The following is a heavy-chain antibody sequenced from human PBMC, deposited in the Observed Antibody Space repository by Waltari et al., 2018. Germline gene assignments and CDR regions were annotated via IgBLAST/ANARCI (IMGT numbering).Heavy chain of an antibody. CDR2: ISYDGSNK. CDR3: ARDSPHYGGNGSYFDY. Sequence: QVQLVESGGGVVQPGRSLRLSCAASGFTSSSYAMHWFRQAPGKGLEWVAVISYDGSNKYYADSVKGRFTISRDNSKNTLYLQMNSLRAEDTAVYYCARDSPHYGGNGSYFDYWGQGTLVTVSS. CDR1: GFTSSSYA. J-gene: IGHJ4*02. V-gene: IGHV3-30*01. D-gene: IGHD4-17*01.